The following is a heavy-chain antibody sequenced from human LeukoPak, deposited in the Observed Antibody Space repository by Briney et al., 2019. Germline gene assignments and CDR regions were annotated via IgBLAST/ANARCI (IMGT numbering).Heavy chain of an antibody. CDR1: GFTFTNYW. D-gene: IGHD4-23*01. V-gene: IGHV3-74*01. J-gene: IGHJ4*02. CDR3: ARGPDYGGPL. Sequence: GGSLRLSCVASGFTFTNYWMLWVRQAPGKGLVWVARMNSDASSTSYADPVKGRFTISRDNAKKTLYLQMNSLRAEDTAVYYCARGPDYGGPLRGQGTLVTVST. CDR2: MNSDASST.